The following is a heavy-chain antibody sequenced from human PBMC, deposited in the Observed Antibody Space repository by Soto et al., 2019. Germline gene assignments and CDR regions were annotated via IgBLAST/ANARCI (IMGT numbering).Heavy chain of an antibody. CDR3: ARGEGYNWNHWGNYGMDV. V-gene: IGHV4-59*01. CDR1: GGSISSYY. J-gene: IGHJ6*02. Sequence: SETLSLTCTVSGGSISSYYWSWIRQPPGKGLEWIGYIYYSGSTNYNPSLKSRVTISVDTSKNQFSLKLSSVTAADTAVYYCARGEGYNWNHWGNYGMDVWGQGTTVTVSS. CDR2: IYYSGST. D-gene: IGHD1-20*01.